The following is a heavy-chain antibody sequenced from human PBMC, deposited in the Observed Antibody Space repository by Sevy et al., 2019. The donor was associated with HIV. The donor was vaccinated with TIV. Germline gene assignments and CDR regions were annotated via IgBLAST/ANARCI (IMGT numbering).Heavy chain of an antibody. D-gene: IGHD3-9*01. CDR3: ARDSGNYDILSGYYPFYY. V-gene: IGHV1-46*01. J-gene: IGHJ4*02. Sequence: ASVKVSCKASGYTFTSYYMHWVRQAPGQGLEWMGIINPSGGSTGYAQKFQGRVTMTRDTSTSTVYMELSSLRSEDAVVYYCARDSGNYDILSGYYPFYYWGQGTLVTVSS. CDR1: GYTFTSYY. CDR2: INPSGGST.